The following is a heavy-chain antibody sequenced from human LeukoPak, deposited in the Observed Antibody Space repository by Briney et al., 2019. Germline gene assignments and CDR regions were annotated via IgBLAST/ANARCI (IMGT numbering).Heavy chain of an antibody. V-gene: IGHV3-74*01. J-gene: IGHJ5*02. CDR2: INSDGSST. D-gene: IGHD2/OR15-2a*01. CDR3: ARDLGNTNWFDP. Sequence: GSLGLSCAASGFTFSSYWMHWVRQVPGKGLVWVSQINSDGSSTHYADSVKGRFTISRDNAKNTLYLQANSLRAEDTAVYYCARDLGNTNWFDPWGQGTLVTVSS. CDR1: GFTFSSYW.